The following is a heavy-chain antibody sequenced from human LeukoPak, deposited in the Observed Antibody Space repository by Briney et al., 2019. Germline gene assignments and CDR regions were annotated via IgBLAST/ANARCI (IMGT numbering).Heavy chain of an antibody. Sequence: ASVKVSCKVSGSSLTDLSMHWVRQIPGKGLEWLGGFDPEQGGTIYSQTFQGRISLTEDTFTDTAILELSSLRSDDTAVYYCATTRYDFWSGTPMRYWGQGTLVSVSS. V-gene: IGHV1-24*01. D-gene: IGHD3-3*01. CDR3: ATTRYDFWSGTPMRY. CDR1: GSSLTDLS. J-gene: IGHJ4*02. CDR2: FDPEQGGT.